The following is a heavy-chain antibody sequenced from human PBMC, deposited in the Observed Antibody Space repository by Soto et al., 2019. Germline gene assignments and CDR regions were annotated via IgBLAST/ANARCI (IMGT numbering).Heavy chain of an antibody. Sequence: QVQLVESGGGVVQPGRSLRLSCAASGFTFSYYGMHWVRQAPGKGLEWVAVIWYDGSNKYYADSVKGRFTIARDNSKNTLYLQMNSLRAEDTAVYYCARDLEGPFDYWCQGTLVTVSS. V-gene: IGHV3-33*01. CDR1: GFTFSYYG. CDR2: IWYDGSNK. D-gene: IGHD1-1*01. J-gene: IGHJ4*02. CDR3: ARDLEGPFDY.